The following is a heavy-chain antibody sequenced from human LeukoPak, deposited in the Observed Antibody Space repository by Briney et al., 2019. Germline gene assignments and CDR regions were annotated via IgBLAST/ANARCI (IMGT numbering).Heavy chain of an antibody. CDR1: GYTFSTYG. V-gene: IGHV1-18*01. CDR2: LSAYNGNT. D-gene: IGHD3-22*01. CDR3: ARADYYDSSGYYYGLNTGDVFDI. Sequence: ASVKVSCKASGYTFSTYGISWVRQAPGQGLEWMGWLSAYNGNTNYAQKLQGRVTMTTDTSTSTAYMELRSLRSDDTAVYYCARADYYDSSGYYYGLNTGDVFDIWGQGTMVTVSS. J-gene: IGHJ3*02.